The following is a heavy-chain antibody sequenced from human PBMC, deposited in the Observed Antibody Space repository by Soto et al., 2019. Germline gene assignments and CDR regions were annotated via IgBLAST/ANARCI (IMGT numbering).Heavy chain of an antibody. CDR2: IIPILGIA. D-gene: IGHD1-1*01. CDR1: GGTFSSYT. V-gene: IGHV1-69*02. Sequence: SVKVSCKASGGTFSSYTISWVRQAPGQGLEWMGRIIPILGIANYAQKFQGRVTITADKSTSTAYMELSSLRSEDTAVYYCARIEGSRLERRFGAFDTWGQGTMVTASS. J-gene: IGHJ3*02. CDR3: ARIEGSRLERRFGAFDT.